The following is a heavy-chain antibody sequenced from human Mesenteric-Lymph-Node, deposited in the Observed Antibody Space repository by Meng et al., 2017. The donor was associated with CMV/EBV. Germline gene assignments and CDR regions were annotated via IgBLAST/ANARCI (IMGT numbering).Heavy chain of an antibody. Sequence: GSLRLSCTVSGGSISSYYWSWIRQPPGKGLEWIGYIYYSGSTNYNPSLKSRVTISVDTSKNQFSLKLSSVTAADTAVYYCARGGDYYDSSGYYYFDYWDQGTLVTVSS. CDR1: GGSISSYY. CDR2: IYYSGST. J-gene: IGHJ4*02. D-gene: IGHD3-22*01. CDR3: ARGGDYYDSSGYYYFDY. V-gene: IGHV4-59*01.